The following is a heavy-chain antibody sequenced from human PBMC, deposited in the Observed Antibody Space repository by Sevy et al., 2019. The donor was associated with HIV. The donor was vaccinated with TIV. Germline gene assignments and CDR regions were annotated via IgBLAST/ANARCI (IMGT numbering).Heavy chain of an antibody. Sequence: ASVKVSCKASRSTFVSNDINWLRQAPGQGLEWVGWMRSNSGEVGYAQKFQGRVTMTRNISITTAYMELGRLRFDDTAVYYCAQGYYFTYWGQGTVVTVSS. D-gene: IGHD3-22*01. V-gene: IGHV1-8*01. J-gene: IGHJ4*02. CDR2: MRSNSGEV. CDR3: AQGYYFTY. CDR1: RSTFVSND.